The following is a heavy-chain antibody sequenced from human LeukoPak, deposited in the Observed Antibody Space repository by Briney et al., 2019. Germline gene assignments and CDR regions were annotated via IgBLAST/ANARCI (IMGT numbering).Heavy chain of an antibody. CDR3: ARAASAGTMVRGVIPH. V-gene: IGHV1-2*02. D-gene: IGHD3-10*01. CDR2: INPNSGGT. J-gene: IGHJ4*02. CDR1: GYTFTGYY. Sequence: ASVKVSCKASGYTFTGYYMNWVRQAPGQGLEWMGWINPNSGGTNYAQKFQGRITMTRDTPISTAHLELSRLRSDDTAVYYCARAASAGTMVRGVIPHWGQGTLVTVSS.